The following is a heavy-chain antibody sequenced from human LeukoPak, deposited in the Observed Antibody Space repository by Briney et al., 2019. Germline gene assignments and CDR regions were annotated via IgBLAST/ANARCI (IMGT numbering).Heavy chain of an antibody. CDR3: ARGLRYDSSGYYHYYYGMDV. V-gene: IGHV4-34*01. CDR2: INHSGST. CDR1: GGSFSGYY. Sequence: SETLSLTCAVYGGSFSGYYWSWIRQPPGKGLEWIGEINHSGSTNYNPSLKSRVTISVDTSKNQFSLKLSSVTAADTAVYYCARGLRYDSSGYYHYYYGMDVWGQGTTVTVSS. D-gene: IGHD3-22*01. J-gene: IGHJ6*02.